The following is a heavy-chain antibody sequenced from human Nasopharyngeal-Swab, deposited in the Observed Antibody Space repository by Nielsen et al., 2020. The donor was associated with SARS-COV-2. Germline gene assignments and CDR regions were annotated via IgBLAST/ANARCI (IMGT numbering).Heavy chain of an antibody. V-gene: IGHV3-11*06. CDR2: ISSNSSYT. J-gene: IGHJ4*02. CDR1: GFTFSDYY. D-gene: IGHD4-17*01. CDR3: ARGDYGPDY. Sequence: GESLKISCAASGFTFSDYYMSWIRQAPGKGLEWVSYISSNSSYTNYADSVKGRFTTSRDNAKTSLYLQMNSLRTEDTAVYYCARGDYGPDYWGQGTLVTVSS.